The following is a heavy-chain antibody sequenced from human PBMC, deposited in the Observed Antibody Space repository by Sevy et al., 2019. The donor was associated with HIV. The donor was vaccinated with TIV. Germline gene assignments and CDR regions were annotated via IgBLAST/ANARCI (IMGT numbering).Heavy chain of an antibody. D-gene: IGHD3-22*01. CDR2: INPNTGDT. CDR1: GYTFSVHY. Sequence: ASVKVSCSTSGYTFSVHYIYWVRQAAGQGLEWMGWINPNTGDTNFSPKFQGRVTMTRDSSINTAYMEWSRLTSADPAVYFCARLGYSDPSGQYYGGGADYFDYWGQGTLVTVSS. J-gene: IGHJ4*02. CDR3: ARLGYSDPSGQYYGGGADYFDY. V-gene: IGHV1-2*02.